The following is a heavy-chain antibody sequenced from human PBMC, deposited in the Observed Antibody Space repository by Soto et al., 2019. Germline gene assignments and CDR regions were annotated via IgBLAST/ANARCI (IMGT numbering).Heavy chain of an antibody. Sequence: EVQLLGSGGGLVQPGGSLRLSCVGSGFTFSTYWMNWVRQAPGKGLEWVANINPDGNVGTYVDSVRGRFTTSRDNAKNSLYLQMNSLRADDTAVYFCAGWGGHDYNNWGQGIMVTVSS. J-gene: IGHJ4*02. CDR1: GFTFSTYW. D-gene: IGHD4-4*01. CDR2: INPDGNVG. CDR3: AGWGGHDYNN. V-gene: IGHV3-7*03.